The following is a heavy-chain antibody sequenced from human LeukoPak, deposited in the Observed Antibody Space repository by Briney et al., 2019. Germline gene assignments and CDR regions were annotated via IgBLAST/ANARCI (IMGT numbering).Heavy chain of an antibody. J-gene: IGHJ4*02. Sequence: GGSLRLSCAASGVDFSTYVMYWVRQAPGKGLEWVSAVYGNGDGISYADSVKRRFTISRDNSKNTLYLQMNSLRPEDTALYYCAKLGVRSSAGEDYWGQGTLVTVSS. CDR3: AKLGVRSSAGEDY. CDR2: VYGNGDGI. D-gene: IGHD3-10*01. V-gene: IGHV3-23*01. CDR1: GVDFSTYV.